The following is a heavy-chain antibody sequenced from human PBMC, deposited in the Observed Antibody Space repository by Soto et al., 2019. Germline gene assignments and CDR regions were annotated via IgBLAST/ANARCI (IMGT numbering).Heavy chain of an antibody. CDR2: ISGGGGST. Sequence: PGGSLRLSCTASGFTFSAYAMSWVRQAPGKGLEWVSSISGGGGSTYYADSVKGRFTISRDNSKNTLYLQMNSLRAEDTALYYCAKDPTSKYSSSWYEVSNGMDVWGQGTTVTVPS. V-gene: IGHV3-23*01. D-gene: IGHD6-13*01. CDR3: AKDPTSKYSSSWYEVSNGMDV. J-gene: IGHJ6*02. CDR1: GFTFSAYA.